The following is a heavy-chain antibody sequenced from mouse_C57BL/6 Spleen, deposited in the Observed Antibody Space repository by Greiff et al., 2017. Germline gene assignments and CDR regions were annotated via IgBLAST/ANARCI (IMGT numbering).Heavy chain of an antibody. CDR2: ISYDGSN. V-gene: IGHV3-6*01. J-gene: IGHJ2*01. Sequence: EVKLQESGPGLVKPSQSLSLTCSVTGYSITSGYYWNWIRQFPGNKLEWMGYISYDGSNNYNPSLKNRISITRDTSKNQFFLKLNSVTTEDTATYYCARGTTEYFDYWGQGTTLTVSS. CDR1: GYSITSGYY. D-gene: IGHD1-1*01. CDR3: ARGTTEYFDY.